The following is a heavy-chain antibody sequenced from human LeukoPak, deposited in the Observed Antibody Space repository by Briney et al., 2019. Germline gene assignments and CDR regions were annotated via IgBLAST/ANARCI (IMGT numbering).Heavy chain of an antibody. D-gene: IGHD5-12*01. CDR2: IYYSGST. CDR1: GGSISSYY. V-gene: IGHV4-59*08. CDR3: ARLFHYDRYVYYYGMDV. Sequence: SETLSLTCTVSGGSISSYYWSWIRQPPGKGLEWIGYIYYSGSTNYNPSLKSRVTISVDTSKNQFSLKLSSVTAADTAVYYCARLFHYDRYVYYYGMDVWGQGTTVTVSS. J-gene: IGHJ6*02.